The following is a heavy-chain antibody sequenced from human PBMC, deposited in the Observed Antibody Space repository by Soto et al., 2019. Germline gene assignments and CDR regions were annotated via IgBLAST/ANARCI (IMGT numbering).Heavy chain of an antibody. CDR1: GFTFRWFG. J-gene: IGHJ4*02. D-gene: IGHD3-10*01. V-gene: IGHV3-30*18. Sequence: GGSLRLSCAVSGFTFRWFGINWVRQAPCKGLEWVARISNDGSNEYYVDSVKGRFTISRDNSKNTLYLQMDSLRAEDTAVYYCAKGEVRGIIHSYFDYCGLGTLVTVSS. CDR3: AKGEVRGIIHSYFDY. CDR2: ISNDGSNE.